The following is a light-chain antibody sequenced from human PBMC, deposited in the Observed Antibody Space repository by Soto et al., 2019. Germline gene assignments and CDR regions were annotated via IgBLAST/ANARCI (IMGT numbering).Light chain of an antibody. Sequence: DIQMTQSPSTLSASVGDRVTITCRASQSISSWLAWYQQNPGKAPKLLIYKASSLESGVPSRFSGSGSGTEFTLTISSLQPDDFATYYCQQFHSFSPTFGQGTKVEIK. CDR1: QSISSW. V-gene: IGKV1-5*03. CDR2: KAS. CDR3: QQFHSFSPT. J-gene: IGKJ1*01.